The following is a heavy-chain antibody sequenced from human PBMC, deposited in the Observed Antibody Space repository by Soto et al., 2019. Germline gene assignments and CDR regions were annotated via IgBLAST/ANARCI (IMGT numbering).Heavy chain of an antibody. Sequence: GSLRLSCAASGFTFSSYAMSWVRQAPGKGLEWVSSTSGSGGSTYYADSVKGRFTISRDNSKNTLWLQMSSLRAEDSALYYCAKDQRGYSSTDRIDHWGQGTLDPVSS. V-gene: IGHV3-23*01. J-gene: IGHJ4*02. D-gene: IGHD6-19*01. CDR1: GFTFSSYA. CDR3: AKDQRGYSSTDRIDH. CDR2: TSGSGGST.